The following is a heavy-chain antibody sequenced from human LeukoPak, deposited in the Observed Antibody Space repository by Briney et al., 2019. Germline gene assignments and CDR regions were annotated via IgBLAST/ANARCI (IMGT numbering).Heavy chain of an antibody. J-gene: IGHJ3*02. D-gene: IGHD3-3*01. CDR1: GFTFSSYA. Sequence: GGSLRLSCAASGFTFSSYAMSWFRQAPGKGLEWVSAISGSGGSTYYADSVKGRFTISRDNSKNTLYLQMNSLRAEDTAVYYCAKDHTIFGVVINDAFDIWGQGTMVTVSS. CDR3: AKDHTIFGVVINDAFDI. CDR2: ISGSGGST. V-gene: IGHV3-23*01.